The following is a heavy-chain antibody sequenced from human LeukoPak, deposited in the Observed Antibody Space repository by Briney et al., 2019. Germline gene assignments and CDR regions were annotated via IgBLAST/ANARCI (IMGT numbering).Heavy chain of an antibody. CDR2: INPNSGGT. CDR1: GYTFTAYY. D-gene: IGHD2-2*01. J-gene: IGHJ4*02. V-gene: IGHV1-2*02. CDR3: ARSRDTSCQSAGY. Sequence: ASVKVSCTASGYTFTAYYIHWVRQAPGQGLEWMGWINPNSGGTSYEQKFQGRVTMTRVTSFDTAYMEVSGLASDDAALYYCARSRDTSCQSAGYWGQGTLVTVSS.